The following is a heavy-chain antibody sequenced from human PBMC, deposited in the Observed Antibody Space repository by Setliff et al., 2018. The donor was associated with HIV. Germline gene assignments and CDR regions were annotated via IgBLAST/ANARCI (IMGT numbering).Heavy chain of an antibody. J-gene: IGHJ4*02. CDR3: ARDHLLSY. CDR2: IYYSGST. CDR1: GGSISSHY. V-gene: IGHV4-59*11. Sequence: PSETLSLTCTVSGGSISSHYWSWIRQPPGKGLEWIGRIYYSGSTNYNPSLKSRVTISVDTSKNQCSLKLSSVTAADAAVYYCARDHLLSYWGQGTLVTVSS.